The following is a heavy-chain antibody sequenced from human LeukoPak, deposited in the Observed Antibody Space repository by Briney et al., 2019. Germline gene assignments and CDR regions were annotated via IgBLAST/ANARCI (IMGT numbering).Heavy chain of an antibody. CDR1: GYTFTSYA. V-gene: IGHV1-3*01. J-gene: IGHJ4*02. Sequence: ASVKVSCKASGYTFTSYAIHWVRQAPGQRLEWMGWISAGNGNTKYSQNFQGRVTFISNTSATTAFMELSSLRSEDATVYYCARDSGSGNNDYWGQGTLVTVSS. CDR2: ISAGNGNT. D-gene: IGHD1-26*01. CDR3: ARDSGSGNNDY.